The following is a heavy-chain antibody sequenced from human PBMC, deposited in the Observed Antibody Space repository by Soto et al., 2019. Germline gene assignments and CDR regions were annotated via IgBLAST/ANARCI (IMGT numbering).Heavy chain of an antibody. CDR2: IYYSGST. V-gene: IGHV4-31*03. CDR1: GGSISSGGYY. J-gene: IGHJ3*02. D-gene: IGHD3-10*01. CDR3: ARDRATMVRGVIKGDAFDI. Sequence: SETLSLTCTVSGGSISSGGYYWSWIRQHPGKGLEWIGYIYYSGSTYYNPSLKSRVTISVDTSKNQFSLKLSSVTAADTAVYYCARDRATMVRGVIKGDAFDIWGQGTMVTV.